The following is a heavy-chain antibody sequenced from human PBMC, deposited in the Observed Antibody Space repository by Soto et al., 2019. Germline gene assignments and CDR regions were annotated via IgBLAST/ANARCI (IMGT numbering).Heavy chain of an antibody. D-gene: IGHD3-22*01. J-gene: IGHJ4*02. CDR1: GGTFSSYA. CDR2: IIPIFGTA. CDR3: ARDPKGAYDSSGYYSVPYDY. Sequence: SVKVSCKASGGTFSSYAISWVRQAPGQGLEWMGGIIPIFGTANYAQKFQGRVTITADESTSTAYMELSSLRSEDTAVYYCARDPKGAYDSSGYYSVPYDYCGQ. V-gene: IGHV1-69*13.